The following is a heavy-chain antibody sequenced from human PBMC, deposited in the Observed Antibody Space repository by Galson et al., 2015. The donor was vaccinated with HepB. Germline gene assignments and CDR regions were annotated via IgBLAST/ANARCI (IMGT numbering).Heavy chain of an antibody. CDR3: ARDSSIPPWYSSGWLLYYYYGMDV. D-gene: IGHD6-19*01. Sequence: QSGAEVKRPGASVKVSCKASGYTFTSYGISWVRQAPGQGLEWMGWISAYNGNTNYAQKLQGRVTMTTDTSTSTAYMELRSLRSDDTAVYYCARDSSIPPWYSSGWLLYYYYGMDVWGQGTTVTVSS. J-gene: IGHJ6*02. CDR1: GYTFTSYG. V-gene: IGHV1-18*04. CDR2: ISAYNGNT.